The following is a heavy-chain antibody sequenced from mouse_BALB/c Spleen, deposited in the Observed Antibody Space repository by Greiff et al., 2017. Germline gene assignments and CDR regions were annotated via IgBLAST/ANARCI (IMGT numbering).Heavy chain of an antibody. V-gene: IGHV7-3*02. CDR1: GFTFTDYY. J-gene: IGHJ2*01. CDR2: IRNKANGYTK. CDR3: ASSVRRALDY. Sequence: EVKLVESGGGLVQPGGSLRLSCATSGFTFTDYYMSWVRQPPGKALEWLGFIRNKANGYTKEYSASVKGRFTIYRDNSQSILYLLMNTRMAEDSATIYCASSVRRALDYWGQGTTLTVSS. D-gene: IGHD3-3*01.